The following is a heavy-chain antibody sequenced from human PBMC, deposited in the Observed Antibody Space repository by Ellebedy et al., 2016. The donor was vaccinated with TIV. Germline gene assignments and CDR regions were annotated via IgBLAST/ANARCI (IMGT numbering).Heavy chain of an antibody. CDR3: AREAAWGQWYYDL. CDR2: VADDGNAK. V-gene: IGHV3-30*03. Sequence: GESLKISCVGSGYTFGSHWMHWVRQAPGKGLEWVAVVADDGNAKVYADSVKGRFTISRDNSKTTLYMQMNGLRPEDTAVYYCAREAAWGQWYYDLWGRGTLVTVSS. D-gene: IGHD3-16*01. J-gene: IGHJ2*01. CDR1: GYTFGSHW.